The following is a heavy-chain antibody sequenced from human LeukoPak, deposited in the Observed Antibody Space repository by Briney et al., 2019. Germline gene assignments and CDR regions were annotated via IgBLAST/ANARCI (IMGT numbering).Heavy chain of an antibody. V-gene: IGHV1-2*06. J-gene: IGHJ4*02. Sequence: ASVKVSCKASGYTFTGYYTHWVRQAPGQGLEWMGRINPNSGGTNYAQKLQGRVTMTRDTSISTAYMELSRLRSDDTAVYYCARGGYYYGSGSPPHFDYWGQGTLVTVSS. D-gene: IGHD3-10*01. CDR3: ARGGYYYGSGSPPHFDY. CDR1: GYTFTGYY. CDR2: INPNSGGT.